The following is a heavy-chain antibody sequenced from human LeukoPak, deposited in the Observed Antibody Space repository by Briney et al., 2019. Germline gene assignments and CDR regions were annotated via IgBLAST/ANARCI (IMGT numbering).Heavy chain of an antibody. Sequence: PGGSLRLSCAASGFTVSSNYMSWVRQAPGKGLEWVSVIYSGGSTYYADSVKGRFTISRANSKNTLYLQMNSLRAEDTAVYYCAKDRYIVVVPSAFDIWGQGTMVTVSS. CDR1: GFTVSSNY. V-gene: IGHV3-53*01. CDR2: IYSGGST. J-gene: IGHJ3*02. CDR3: AKDRYIVVVPSAFDI. D-gene: IGHD2-15*01.